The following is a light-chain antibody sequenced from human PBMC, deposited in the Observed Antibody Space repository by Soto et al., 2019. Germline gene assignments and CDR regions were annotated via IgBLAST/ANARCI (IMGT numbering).Light chain of an antibody. Sequence: EIVMTQSPGTLSVSPGERATLSCRASESVSSRYLAWCQQKPGQAPRLLIYGASRRATGIPDRFSGSASGTDFTLTISRLEPEDFAVYFCQQYSDLPMTFGQGTRLEIK. CDR2: GAS. J-gene: IGKJ5*01. CDR1: ESVSSRY. CDR3: QQYSDLPMT. V-gene: IGKV3-20*01.